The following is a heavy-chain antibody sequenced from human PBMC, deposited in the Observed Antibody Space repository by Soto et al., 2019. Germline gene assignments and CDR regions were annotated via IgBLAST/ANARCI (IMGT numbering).Heavy chain of an antibody. CDR2: VYYSGTT. CDR1: GGSIRTSPFY. D-gene: IGHD4-4*01. J-gene: IGHJ5*02. Sequence: SETLSLTCSVSGGSIRTSPFYWAWIRQPPGKGLEWIGSVYYSGTTYRNPSLKSRATIFVDTSKNQFSLRLSSVTAADTATYYCAHIRDYSNYGWSEPWGQGSLVTVSS. CDR3: AHIRDYSNYGWSEP. V-gene: IGHV4-39*01.